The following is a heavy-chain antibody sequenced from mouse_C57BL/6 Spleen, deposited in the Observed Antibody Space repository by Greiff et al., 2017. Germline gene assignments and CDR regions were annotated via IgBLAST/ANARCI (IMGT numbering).Heavy chain of an antibody. Sequence: QVQLQQSGAELVRPGASVKMSCTASGYTFTSYNMHWVKQTPRQGLEWIGAIYPGNGDTSYNQKFKGKATLTVDKSTSTAYMQISGLTSEDSAIYFCARASLGGINFDYWGKGTTRTVSS. CDR2: IYPGNGDT. CDR1: GYTFTSYN. CDR3: ARASLGGINFDY. J-gene: IGHJ2*01. V-gene: IGHV1-12*01. D-gene: IGHD6-1*01.